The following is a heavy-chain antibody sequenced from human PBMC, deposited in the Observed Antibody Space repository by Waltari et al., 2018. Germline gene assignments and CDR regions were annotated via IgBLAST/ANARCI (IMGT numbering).Heavy chain of an antibody. J-gene: IGHJ4*02. CDR1: GYTFTGYY. Sequence: QVQLVQSGAEVKKPGASVKVSCKASGYTFTGYYMHWVRQAPGQGLEWMGRSNPNSGGTNYAQKVQGRVTMTRDTSISTAYMELSRLRSDDTAVYYCARGDWPGPRDYWGQGTLVTVSS. CDR2: SNPNSGGT. D-gene: IGHD2-21*01. CDR3: ARGDWPGPRDY. V-gene: IGHV1-2*06.